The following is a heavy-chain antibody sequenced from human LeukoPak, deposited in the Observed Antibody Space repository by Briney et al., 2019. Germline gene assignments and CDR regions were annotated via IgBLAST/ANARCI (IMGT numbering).Heavy chain of an antibody. V-gene: IGHV3-7*01. CDR2: VKHDGSEK. D-gene: IGHD5-24*01. CDR1: GFTFSTYW. J-gene: IGHJ4*02. CDR3: AKVMGWLQNAPIDY. Sequence: GGSLRLSCAAASGFTFSTYWMSWVRQAPGKGLEWVANVKHDGSEKSYVDSVKGRFTISRDNSKNTLYLQMNSLRAEDTAVYYCAKVMGWLQNAPIDYWGQGTLVTVSS.